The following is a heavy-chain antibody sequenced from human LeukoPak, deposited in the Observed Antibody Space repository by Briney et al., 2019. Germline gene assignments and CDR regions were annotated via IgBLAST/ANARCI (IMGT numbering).Heavy chain of an antibody. J-gene: IGHJ6*03. D-gene: IGHD2-2*01. CDR2: ISAYNGNT. CDR1: GYTFTSYG. Sequence: GASVKVSCKASGYTFTSYGISWVRQAPGQGLEWMGWISAYNGNTNYAQKLQGRVTMTTDTSTSTAYMELRSLRSEDTAVYYCARGCSSTSWGYYYYYMDVWGKGTTVTVSS. V-gene: IGHV1-18*01. CDR3: ARGCSSTSWGYYYYYMDV.